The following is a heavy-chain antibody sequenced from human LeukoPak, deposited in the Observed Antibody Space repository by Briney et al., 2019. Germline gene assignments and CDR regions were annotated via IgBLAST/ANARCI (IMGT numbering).Heavy chain of an antibody. CDR3: ARGPIQSGYDFWSGYYQT. D-gene: IGHD3-3*01. V-gene: IGHV4-4*07. CDR2: IYTSGST. CDR1: GRSISSYY. J-gene: IGHJ5*02. Sequence: PSETLSLTCTVSGRSISSYYWSWIRQPAGKGLEWIGRIYTSGSTNYNPSLKSRVTMSVDTSKNQFSLKLSSVTAADTAVYYCARGPIQSGYDFWSGYYQTWGQGTLVTVSS.